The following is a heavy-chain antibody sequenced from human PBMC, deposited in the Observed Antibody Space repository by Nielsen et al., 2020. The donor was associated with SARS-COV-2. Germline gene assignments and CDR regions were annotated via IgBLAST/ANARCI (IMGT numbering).Heavy chain of an antibody. D-gene: IGHD2-2*01. Sequence: GGSLRLSCVASGSTFTTYAMTWVRQAPGKGLEWVSSISGSGGSTYYADSVKGRFTISRDNSKNTLYLQMNSLRAEDTAVYYCAKDPWVDIVVVPAARLWPGLVYWGQGTLVTVSS. CDR2: ISGSGGST. CDR3: AKDPWVDIVVVPAARLWPGLVY. V-gene: IGHV3-23*01. CDR1: GSTFTTYA. J-gene: IGHJ4*02.